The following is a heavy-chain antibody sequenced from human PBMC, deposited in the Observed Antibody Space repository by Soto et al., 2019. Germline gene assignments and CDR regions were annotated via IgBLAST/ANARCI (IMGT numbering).Heavy chain of an antibody. CDR3: TNWRGRLNFDY. CDR2: IFSDGNTK. D-gene: IGHD3-10*01. Sequence: PWGSLRLSCAASGFRFSDYGMHWVRQAPGKGLEWVAAIFSDGNTKQYADSVKGRFSVSRDNSENTLYLQMTSLRVDDTAVYYCTNWRGRLNFDYWGQGTLVTVSS. V-gene: IGHV3-33*06. CDR1: GFRFSDYG. J-gene: IGHJ4*02.